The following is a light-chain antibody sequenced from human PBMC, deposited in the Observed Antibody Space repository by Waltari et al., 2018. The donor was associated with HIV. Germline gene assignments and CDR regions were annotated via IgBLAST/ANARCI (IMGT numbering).Light chain of an antibody. Sequence: QSVLTQPPSVSAAPGQKVTISCSGSSSNIGNNYVSWYQHLPGTAPKLLIYDTDKRPSGIPDRSSGSKSGTSATLGITELQTGDEADYYCGTWDSSLSGGVFGGGTKLTVL. CDR1: SSNIGNNY. CDR3: GTWDSSLSGGV. CDR2: DTD. J-gene: IGLJ2*01. V-gene: IGLV1-51*01.